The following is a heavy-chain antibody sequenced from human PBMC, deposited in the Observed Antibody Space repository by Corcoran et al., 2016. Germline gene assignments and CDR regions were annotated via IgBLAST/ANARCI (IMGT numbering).Heavy chain of an antibody. D-gene: IGHD6-13*01. CDR2: IYTSGST. CDR3: ARDPGPIAAADTSNWFDP. J-gene: IGHJ5*02. Sequence: QVQLQESDPGLVKPSETLSLTCTVSGGSISSYYWSWIRQPAGKGLEWIGRIYTSGSTNYNPSLKSRVTMSVDTSKNQFSLKLSSVTAADTAVYYCARDPGPIAAADTSNWFDPWGQGTLVTVSS. V-gene: IGHV4-4*07. CDR1: GGSISSYY.